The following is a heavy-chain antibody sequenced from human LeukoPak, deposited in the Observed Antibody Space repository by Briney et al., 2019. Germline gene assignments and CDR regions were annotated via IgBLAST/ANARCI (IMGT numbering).Heavy chain of an antibody. V-gene: IGHV4-34*01. CDR3: ARGCSTSCYEEGDY. CDR1: GGSFSGYY. J-gene: IGHJ4*02. CDR2: TNHSGST. Sequence: PSETLSLTCSVYGGSFSGYYCSWSRQPPGKGLELIGETNHSGSTNYNPSLKSRVTISVDTSKNQFSLKLSSVTAADTAVYYCARGCSTSCYEEGDYWGQGTLVTVSS. D-gene: IGHD2-2*01.